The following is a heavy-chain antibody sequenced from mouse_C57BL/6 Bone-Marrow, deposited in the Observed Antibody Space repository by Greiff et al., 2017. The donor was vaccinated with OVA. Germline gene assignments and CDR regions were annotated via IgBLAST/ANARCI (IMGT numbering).Heavy chain of an antibody. CDR2: INPSSGYT. V-gene: IGHV1-4*01. CDR1: GYTFTSYT. J-gene: IGHJ2*01. Sequence: VQLQQSGAELARPGASVKMSCKASGYTFTSYTMHWVKQRPGQGLEWIGYINPSSGYTKYNQKFKDKATLTADKSSSTAYMQLSSLTSEDSAVDYCARRGGTTVVADYWGQGTTLTVSS. D-gene: IGHD1-1*01. CDR3: ARRGGTTVVADY.